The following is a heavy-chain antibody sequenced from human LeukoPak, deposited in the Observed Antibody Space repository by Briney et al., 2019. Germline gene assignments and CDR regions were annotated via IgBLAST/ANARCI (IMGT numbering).Heavy chain of an antibody. Sequence: GGSLRLSCAASGFTFSSYAMHWVRQAPGKGLEWVANIKQDGSEKYYVDSVKGRFTISRDNAKNSLYLQMNSLRAEDTAVYYCARVPLLYYYGSGSYYLDYWGQGTLVTVSS. J-gene: IGHJ4*02. V-gene: IGHV3-7*01. CDR1: GFTFSSYA. CDR3: ARVPLLYYYGSGSYYLDY. D-gene: IGHD3-10*01. CDR2: IKQDGSEK.